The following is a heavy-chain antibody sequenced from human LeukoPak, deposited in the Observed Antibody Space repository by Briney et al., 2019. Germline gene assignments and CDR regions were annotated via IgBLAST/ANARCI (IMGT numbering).Heavy chain of an antibody. CDR3: ARLPPYGDIRGAY. D-gene: IGHD4-17*01. J-gene: IGHJ4*02. CDR2: ISSSSSYI. CDR1: GITFSSYS. V-gene: IGHV3-21*01. Sequence: NPGGSLRLSCAASGITFSSYSMNWVSQAPGKGLEWVSSISSSSSYIYYADSVKGRFTISRDNAKNSLYLQMNSLRAEDTAVYYCARLPPYGDIRGAYWGQGTLVTVSS.